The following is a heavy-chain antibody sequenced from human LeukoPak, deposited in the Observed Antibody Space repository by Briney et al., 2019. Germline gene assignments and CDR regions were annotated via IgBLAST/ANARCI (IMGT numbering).Heavy chain of an antibody. CDR2: IKQDGNDK. V-gene: IGHV3-7*01. D-gene: IGHD5-24*01. CDR1: AFTFNGYW. Sequence: GGSLRLSCATSAFTFNGYWMTWVRQSPGKELEWVATIKQDGNDKYYVESVKGRFTISRDNAKNALFLQMDSLRVEDTAVYYCAADLEVNYIRPWGQRTLVTVSS. CDR3: AADLEVNYIRP. J-gene: IGHJ5*02.